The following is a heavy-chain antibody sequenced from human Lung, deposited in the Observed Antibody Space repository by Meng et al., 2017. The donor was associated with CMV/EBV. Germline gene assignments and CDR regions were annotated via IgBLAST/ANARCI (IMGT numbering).Heavy chain of an antibody. J-gene: IGHJ6*02. CDR2: INWNGASI. CDR1: GFRFDDYG. D-gene: IGHD5-12*01. Sequence: GEXXKISCESSGFRFDDYGMTWVRQVPGKGLEWVSGINWNGASIGYADSVRGRFIISRDNVREALYLQMNNLRAGDTAVYYCAKVHWLPSSQNNYRYFAMDVWXQGTXVTVSS. CDR3: AKVHWLPSSQNNYRYFAMDV. V-gene: IGHV3-20*04.